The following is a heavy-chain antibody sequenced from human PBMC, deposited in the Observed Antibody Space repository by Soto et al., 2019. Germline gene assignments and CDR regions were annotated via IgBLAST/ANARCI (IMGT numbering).Heavy chain of an antibody. CDR2: IKSDGSTT. D-gene: IGHD6-13*01. Sequence: EVQLVESGGGLDQPGGSLRLSCAASGFTFSSHWMHWVRQAAGKGLVWVSRIKSDGSTTTYADSVKGRFTISRDNAKNTLYLQMNSLRADDTAVYYCARGGTSSWFRGFDYWGQGTLVTVSS. J-gene: IGHJ4*02. V-gene: IGHV3-74*03. CDR3: ARGGTSSWFRGFDY. CDR1: GFTFSSHW.